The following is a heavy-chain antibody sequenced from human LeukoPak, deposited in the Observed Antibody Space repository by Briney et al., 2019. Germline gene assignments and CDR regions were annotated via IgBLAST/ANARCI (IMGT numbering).Heavy chain of an antibody. CDR3: AKGRYYYDSSGYFDY. V-gene: IGHV3-23*01. CDR1: GFTFSSYA. Sequence: GGSLRLSCAASGFTFSSYAMSWVRQAPGKGLEWVSAISGSGGSTYYADSVKGRFTISRDNSKTTLYLQINSLRAEDTAVYYCAKGRYYYDSSGYFDYWGQGTLVTVSS. D-gene: IGHD3-22*01. CDR2: ISGSGGST. J-gene: IGHJ4*02.